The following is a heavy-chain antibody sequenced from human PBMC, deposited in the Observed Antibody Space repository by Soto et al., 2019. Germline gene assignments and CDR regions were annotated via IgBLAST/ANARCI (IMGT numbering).Heavy chain of an antibody. CDR1: GYSFTGYY. CDR3: ARGDYGTGGYPFPYFDY. CDR2: INPDSGAT. V-gene: IGHV1-2*02. D-gene: IGHD2-8*02. Sequence: HEHLVQSGAEVKRPGASLKVSCKASGYSFTGYYIHWVRQAPGQGLEWRGWINPDSGATTYAQNFQGRVTLTSDTSISTASMDLTSLTSDDTAVYYCARGDYGTGGYPFPYFDYWGQGTLVIVSS. J-gene: IGHJ4*02.